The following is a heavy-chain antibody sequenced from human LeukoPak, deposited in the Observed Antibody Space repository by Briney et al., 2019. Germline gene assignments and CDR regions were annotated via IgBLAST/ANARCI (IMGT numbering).Heavy chain of an antibody. CDR2: ISGNSRDT. CDR3: ARYCSGGSCFLNCYGMGV. Sequence: GGSLRLSCAASGFTFSIYAMTWVRQAPGKGLEWVSAISGNSRDTHYIDSVKGRFTISRDNSKNTLYLQMNSLTADDTAVYYCARYCSGGSCFLNCYGMGVWGQGTTVTVSS. CDR1: GFTFSIYA. V-gene: IGHV3-23*01. J-gene: IGHJ6*02. D-gene: IGHD2-15*01.